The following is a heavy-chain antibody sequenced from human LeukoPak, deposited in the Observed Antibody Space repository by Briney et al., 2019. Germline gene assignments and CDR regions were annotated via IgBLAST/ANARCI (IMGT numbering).Heavy chain of an antibody. CDR1: GFTFSIYD. D-gene: IGHD2-2*01. Sequence: GGSLRLSCAASGFTFSIYDMHWVRQVTGKGLEWVSGIDTAGGTYYPDSVKGRFTISRDNAKNTLSLQMNSLRAEDTAVYYCARDRSRDQLPEPYYSYYGMDVWGQGTTVTVSS. CDR2: IDTAGGT. V-gene: IGHV3-13*01. CDR3: ARDRSRDQLPEPYYSYYGMDV. J-gene: IGHJ6*02.